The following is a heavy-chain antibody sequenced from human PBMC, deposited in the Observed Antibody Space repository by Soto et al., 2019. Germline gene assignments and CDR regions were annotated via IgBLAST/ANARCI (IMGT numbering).Heavy chain of an antibody. J-gene: IGHJ4*02. Sequence: SVKVSCKASGGTFSSYAISWVRQAPGQGLEWMGGIIPIFGTANYAQKFQGRVTITADESTSTAYMELSSLRSEETAVYYCARDAQLSDSSGYHHADFDYWGQGTLVTVSS. D-gene: IGHD3-22*01. CDR3: ARDAQLSDSSGYHHADFDY. V-gene: IGHV1-69*13. CDR1: GGTFSSYA. CDR2: IIPIFGTA.